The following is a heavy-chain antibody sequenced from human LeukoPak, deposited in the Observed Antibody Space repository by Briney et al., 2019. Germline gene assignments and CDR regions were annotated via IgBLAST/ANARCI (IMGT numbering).Heavy chain of an antibody. CDR1: GFTFRSFW. Sequence: GSLRLPRGGPGFTFRSFWVNWVRQAPGKGLEVGAQQKQDGSEKYYVDSVKGRFTVSRDNAKNSLYLQMNSLRAEDTAVYYCAREGGTGTTLSYAFDIWGQGTMVTVSS. J-gene: IGHJ3*02. V-gene: IGHV3-7*01. D-gene: IGHD1-7*01. CDR2: QKQDGSEK. CDR3: AREGGTGTTLSYAFDI.